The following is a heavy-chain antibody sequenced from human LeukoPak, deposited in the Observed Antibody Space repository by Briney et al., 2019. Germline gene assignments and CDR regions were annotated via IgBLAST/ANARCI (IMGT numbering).Heavy chain of an antibody. J-gene: IGHJ6*02. V-gene: IGHV3-30-3*01. CDR2: ISYDGSIK. D-gene: IGHD2-21*01. CDR3: ARDSFDCLYYYYVMDV. CDR1: GFTFNTYA. Sequence: PGGSQRLSCAASGFTFNTYAMHWVHQAPGEGLEWVAVISYDGSIKYYANSVRGQFTVSRDNSKNTLFLEMNSLIAEDTALYYCARDSFDCLYYYYVMDVWGQGTTVTVSS.